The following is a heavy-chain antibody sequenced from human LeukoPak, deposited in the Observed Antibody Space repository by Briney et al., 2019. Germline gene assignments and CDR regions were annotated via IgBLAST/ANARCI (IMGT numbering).Heavy chain of an antibody. V-gene: IGHV1-8*01. CDR2: MNPNSGNT. CDR3: ARVYSSGWYYHYYFYMDV. Sequence: ASVKVSCKASGYTFPSYDINWVRQATGQGLEWMGWMNPNSGNTGYAQKFQGRVTMTRNTSISTAYMELSSLRSEDTAVYYCARVYSSGWYYHYYFYMDVWGKGTTVTVSS. D-gene: IGHD6-19*01. CDR1: GYTFPSYD. J-gene: IGHJ6*03.